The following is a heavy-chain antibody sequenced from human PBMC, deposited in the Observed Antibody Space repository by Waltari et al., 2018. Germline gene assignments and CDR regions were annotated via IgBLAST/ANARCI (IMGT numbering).Heavy chain of an antibody. CDR1: GFTFSSYS. J-gene: IGHJ4*02. CDR3: ARDRYSGSYSYFDY. D-gene: IGHD1-26*01. CDR2: ISSCSSTI. Sequence: EVQLVESGGGLVQPGGSLRLSCAASGFTFSSYSMHWVRQAPGKGLEWVSYISSCSSTIYYTDAGKGRFTISRDNAKNSLYLQMNSLRAEDTAVYYCARDRYSGSYSYFDYWGQGTLVTVSS. V-gene: IGHV3-48*01.